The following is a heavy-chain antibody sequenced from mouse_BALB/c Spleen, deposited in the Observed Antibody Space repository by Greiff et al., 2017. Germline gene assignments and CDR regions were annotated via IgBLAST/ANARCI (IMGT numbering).Heavy chain of an antibody. CDR2: INSDGGST. D-gene: IGHD2-2*01. CDR1: EYEFPSHD. CDR3: ARRGYYGYFDV. Sequence: EVKVEESGGGLVQPGESLKLSCESNEYEFPSHDMSWVRKTPEKRLELVAAINSDGGSTYYPDTMERRFIISRDNTKKTLYLQMSSLRSEDTALYYCARRGYYGYFDVWGAGTTVTVSS. V-gene: IGHV5-2*03. J-gene: IGHJ1*01.